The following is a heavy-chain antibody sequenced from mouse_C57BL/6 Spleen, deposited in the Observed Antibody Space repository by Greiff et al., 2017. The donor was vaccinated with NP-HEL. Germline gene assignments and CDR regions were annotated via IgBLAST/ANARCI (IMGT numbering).Heavy chain of an antibody. Sequence: DVKLVESGPGLVKPSQSLSLTCSVTGYSITSGYYWNWIRQFPGNKLEWMGYISYDGSNNYNPSLKNRISITRDTSKNQFFLKLNSVTTEDTATYYCARGEYSNYWYFDVWGTGTTVTVSS. CDR2: ISYDGSN. D-gene: IGHD2-5*01. J-gene: IGHJ1*03. CDR1: GYSITSGYY. V-gene: IGHV3-6*01. CDR3: ARGEYSNYWYFDV.